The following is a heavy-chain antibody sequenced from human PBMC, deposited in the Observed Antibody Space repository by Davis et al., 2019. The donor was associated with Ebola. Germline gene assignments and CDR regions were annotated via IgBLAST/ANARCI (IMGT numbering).Heavy chain of an antibody. CDR1: GLRFNLFY. V-gene: IGHV3-7*03. CDR2: IKQDGGEK. Sequence: GESLKISCAASGLRFNLFYMSWVRQAPGKWLEWVANIKQDGGEKYYADSVKGRFTISRDNTKSSFFLQMNSLRADDTAVYYCAIANRGPVADTGDYWGQGTLVTVSS. CDR3: AIANRGPVADTGDY. D-gene: IGHD6-19*01. J-gene: IGHJ4*02.